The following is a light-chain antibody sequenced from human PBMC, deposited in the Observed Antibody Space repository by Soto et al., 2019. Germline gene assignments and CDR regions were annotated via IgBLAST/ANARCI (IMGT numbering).Light chain of an antibody. Sequence: MLLTQSPGTLRVGPGRRARLSCRACQSVSNFLAWYQQKPGQAPRLLIYDTSNRATGIPARLSGSASGTDQTITINNIDTQDFAVYHCHQRRKCPITFGQGTRLEIK. J-gene: IGKJ5*01. CDR1: QSVSNF. V-gene: IGKV3-11*01. CDR2: DTS. CDR3: HQRRKCPIT.